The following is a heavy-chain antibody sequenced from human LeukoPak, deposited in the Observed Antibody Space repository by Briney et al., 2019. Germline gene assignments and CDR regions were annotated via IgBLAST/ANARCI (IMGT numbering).Heavy chain of an antibody. CDR2: VHYSVGT. CDR1: GGSISSYY. CDR3: ARVSYGGNSEGI. J-gene: IGHJ4*02. Sequence: PSETLSLTCTVFGGSISSYYWTWIRQPPGKGLEWIGYVHYSVGTNNNPSLKSRLTISLDTSNNRFSLNLTSVTAADTAVYYCARVSYGGNSEGIWGQGTLVTVSS. D-gene: IGHD4-23*01. V-gene: IGHV4-59*01.